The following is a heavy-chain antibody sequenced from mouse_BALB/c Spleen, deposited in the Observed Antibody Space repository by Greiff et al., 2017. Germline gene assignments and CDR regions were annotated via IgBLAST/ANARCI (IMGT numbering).Heavy chain of an antibody. J-gene: IGHJ2*01. V-gene: IGHV1S41*01. CDR2: IAPGSGST. CDR3: ARRDYFDY. Sequence: DLVKPGASVKLSCKASGYTFTSYWINWIQQRPGQGLEWIGRIAPGSGSTYYNEMFKGKATLTVDTSSSTAYIQLSSLSSEDSAVYYCARRDYFDYWGQGTTLTVSS. CDR1: GYTFTSYW.